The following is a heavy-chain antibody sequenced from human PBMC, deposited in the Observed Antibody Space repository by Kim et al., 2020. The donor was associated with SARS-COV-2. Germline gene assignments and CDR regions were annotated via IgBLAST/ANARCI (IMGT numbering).Heavy chain of an antibody. J-gene: IGHJ6*02. CDR2: VSYSGGS. D-gene: IGHD1-1*01. CDR1: GDSVATDF. Sequence: SETLSLTCAVSGDSVATDFWTWVRQAPGKGLDWLGYVSYSGGSDYNPNLRGRLTISVDASRTHVSLRLTSLTAADTGVYFCPRAHQLAPRAYGMDVWVQG. V-gene: IGHV4-59*02. CDR3: PRAHQLAPRAYGMDV.